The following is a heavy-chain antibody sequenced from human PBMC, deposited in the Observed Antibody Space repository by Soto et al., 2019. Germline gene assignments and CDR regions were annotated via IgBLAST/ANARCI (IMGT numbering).Heavy chain of an antibody. Sequence: PSETLSLTCTVSGGSISSGGYYWSWIRQHPGKGLEWIGYIYYSGSTYYNPSLKSRVTISVDTSKNQFSLKLSSVTAADTAVYYCARSDSYGGIVGYWGQGTLVTVSS. D-gene: IGHD4-17*01. CDR1: GGSISSGGYY. CDR3: ARSDSYGGIVGY. CDR2: IYYSGST. V-gene: IGHV4-31*03. J-gene: IGHJ4*02.